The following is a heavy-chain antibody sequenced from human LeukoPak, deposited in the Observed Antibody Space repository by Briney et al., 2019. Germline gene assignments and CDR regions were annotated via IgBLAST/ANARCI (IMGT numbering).Heavy chain of an antibody. D-gene: IGHD3-9*01. Sequence: PGRSLRLSCAASGCTFSNYAWHWLRQAPGKGLEWVAVISYDGSNKFYAYSVRGRFTISRDNSKNTLLPQMNSLRPEHTAVYYCARGPDYDILADYSDYRRQGTLATVSS. CDR1: GCTFSNYA. CDR2: ISYDGSNK. CDR3: ARGPDYDILADYSDY. J-gene: IGHJ4*02. V-gene: IGHV3-30*04.